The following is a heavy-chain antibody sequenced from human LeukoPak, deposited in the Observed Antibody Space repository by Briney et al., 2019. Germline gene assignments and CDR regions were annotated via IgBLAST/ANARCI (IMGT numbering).Heavy chain of an antibody. V-gene: IGHV4-59*01. D-gene: IGHD6-13*01. Sequence: PSETLSVTCTVSGGSISSDYWSCIRQPPGKGLEWIGYIYYSGSTNYNPSLKSRVTISVDTSKNQFSLKLSSVTAADTAVYYCAREGAIAAAGLDYWGQGTLVTVSS. J-gene: IGHJ4*02. CDR2: IYYSGST. CDR3: AREGAIAAAGLDY. CDR1: GGSISSDY.